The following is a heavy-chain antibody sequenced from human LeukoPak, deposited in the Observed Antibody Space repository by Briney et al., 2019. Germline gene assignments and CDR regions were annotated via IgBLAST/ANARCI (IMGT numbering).Heavy chain of an antibody. Sequence: ASVKVSCKASGYTFTSYDINWVRQATGQGLEWMGWMNPNSGNTGYAQKFQGRVTMTRNTSISTAYMELSSLRSEDTAVYYCARGHYYDSSGYSHGDYWGQGTLVTVSS. CDR3: ARGHYYDSSGYSHGDY. V-gene: IGHV1-8*01. J-gene: IGHJ4*02. CDR1: GYTFTSYD. CDR2: MNPNSGNT. D-gene: IGHD3-22*01.